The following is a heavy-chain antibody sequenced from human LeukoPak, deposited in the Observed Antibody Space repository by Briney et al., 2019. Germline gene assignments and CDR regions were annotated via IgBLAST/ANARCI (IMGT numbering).Heavy chain of an antibody. D-gene: IGHD2-8*01. Sequence: PGGSLRLSCSASGFNFSTYTMYWVRQAPGKGLEFVSVINGDGRTTYYADSVKGRFTISRDNSKNTLFLQMSSLRAEDTAVYYCVKDLNGTWSFDYWGQGTLVTVSS. CDR1: GFNFSTYT. J-gene: IGHJ4*02. V-gene: IGHV3-64D*06. CDR3: VKDLNGTWSFDY. CDR2: INGDGRTT.